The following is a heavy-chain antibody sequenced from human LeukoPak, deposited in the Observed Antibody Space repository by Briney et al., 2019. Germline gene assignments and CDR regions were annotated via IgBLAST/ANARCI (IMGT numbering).Heavy chain of an antibody. J-gene: IGHJ6*03. V-gene: IGHV3-30*18. CDR1: GFTFSSYG. D-gene: IGHD2-2*01. CDR2: ISYDGSNK. CDR3: AKDLRYCSSTSCYAYYYYYYYMDV. Sequence: QPGGSLRLSCAASGFTFSSYGMHWVRQAPGKGLEWVAVISYDGSNKYYADSVKGRFTISRDNSKNTLYLQMNSLRAEDTAVYYCAKDLRYCSSTSCYAYYYYYYYMDVWGKGTTVTVSS.